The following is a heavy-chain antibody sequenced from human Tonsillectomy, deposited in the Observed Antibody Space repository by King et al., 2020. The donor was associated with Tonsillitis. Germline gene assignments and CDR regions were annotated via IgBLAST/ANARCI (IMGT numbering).Heavy chain of an antibody. CDR3: ARDLGYCRGGSCYWTWYFAC. D-gene: IGHD2-15*01. V-gene: IGHV3-30-3*01. J-gene: IGHJ4*02. CDR2: MSKDGGKK. CDR1: GFTFKTYA. Sequence: QLVQSGGGVVQPGRSVRLSCGASGFTFKTYAMHWVRQAPGKGLEWVAVMSKDGGKKHYADSVKGRFTISRDNSKNTLYLQMNNLIIEDTAVYYCARDLGYCRGGSCYWTWYFACWGQGTLVTVSS.